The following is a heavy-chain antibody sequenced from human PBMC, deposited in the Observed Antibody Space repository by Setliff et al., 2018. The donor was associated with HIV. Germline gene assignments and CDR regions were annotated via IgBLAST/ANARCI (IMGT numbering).Heavy chain of an antibody. CDR1: GDSITTYY. CDR3: ARGGVGAALVWFDP. J-gene: IGHJ5*02. CDR2: SHSSGST. Sequence: SETLSLTCIVSGDSITTYYWSWIRQSPAKGLEWIGYSHSSGSTKYNPSLKSRVIISLDTSKSQFSLRLNSVTAADTAVYYCARGGVGAALVWFDPWGQGTPVTVSS. V-gene: IGHV4-59*13. D-gene: IGHD1-26*01.